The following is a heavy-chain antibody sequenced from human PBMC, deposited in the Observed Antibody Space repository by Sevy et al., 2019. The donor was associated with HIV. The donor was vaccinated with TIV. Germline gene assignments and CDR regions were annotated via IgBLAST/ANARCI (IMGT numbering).Heavy chain of an antibody. J-gene: IGHJ4*02. Sequence: GGSLRLSCSASGFTLSSFYMHWVRQAPGKGLEYVSSINPNGGSTYYADSVKGRFTISRDNSKNTLYLQMSSLRIEDTAVYYCVKGVVVIATYFDYWGQGPLVTVSS. CDR3: VKGVVVIATYFDY. V-gene: IGHV3-64D*06. D-gene: IGHD2-21*01. CDR2: INPNGGST. CDR1: GFTLSSFY.